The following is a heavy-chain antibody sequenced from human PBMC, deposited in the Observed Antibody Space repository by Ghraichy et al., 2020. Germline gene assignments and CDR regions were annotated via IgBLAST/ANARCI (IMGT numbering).Heavy chain of an antibody. J-gene: IGHJ4*02. V-gene: IGHV1-18*01. CDR2: VSPYNGNT. CDR3: ARDRGTIATAGNFDW. CDR1: GYSFSTYG. D-gene: IGHD6-13*01. Sequence: ASVKVSCKASGYSFSTYGISWVRQAPGQGLEWLGWVSPYNGNTNYAPKIQDRVTMTTDTSTSTAYMELTSLRSDDTAMYFCARDRGTIATAGNFDWWGQGTLGTVSS.